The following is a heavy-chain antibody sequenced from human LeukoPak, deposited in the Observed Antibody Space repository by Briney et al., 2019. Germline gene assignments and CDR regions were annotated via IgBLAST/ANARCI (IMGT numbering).Heavy chain of an antibody. J-gene: IGHJ4*02. CDR1: GFPFSDFY. Sequence: PGGSLRLSCATSGFPFSDFYMSWIRQAPGKGLEWVSYISSSATTICYADSVKGRFTISRDNAKNSLYLQMNNLRAEDTAVYYCTRDRWGKYYFDYWGQGTLVTVSS. D-gene: IGHD7-27*01. CDR3: TRDRWGKYYFDY. V-gene: IGHV3-11*01. CDR2: ISSSATTI.